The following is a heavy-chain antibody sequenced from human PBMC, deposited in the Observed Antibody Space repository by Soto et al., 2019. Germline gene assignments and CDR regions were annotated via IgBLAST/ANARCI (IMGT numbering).Heavy chain of an antibody. CDR2: ISSSTFSI. J-gene: IGHJ4*02. Sequence: PGGSLRLSCAASGFTFSSYGMTWVRQTPGKGLEWVSYISSSTFSIYYADSVKGRFTVSRDNAKNSLFLQMNSLRDEDTAVYFCARARRGSAVIGHFDFWGQGTLDTVSS. D-gene: IGHD3-22*01. CDR3: ARARRGSAVIGHFDF. CDR1: GFTFSSYG. V-gene: IGHV3-48*02.